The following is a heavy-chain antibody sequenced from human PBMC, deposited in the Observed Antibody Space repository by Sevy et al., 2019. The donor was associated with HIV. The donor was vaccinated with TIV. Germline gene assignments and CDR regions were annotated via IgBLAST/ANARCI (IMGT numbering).Heavy chain of an antibody. V-gene: IGHV1-69*13. D-gene: IGHD6-19*01. Sequence: ASVKVSCKASGGTFSSYAISWVRQAPGQGLEWMGGIIPIFGTANYAQKFQGRVTITADESTSTAYMELSSLRSEDTAVYYCASKPRIAEAAPLDYWGQGTLVTVSS. CDR3: ASKPRIAEAAPLDY. CDR2: IIPIFGTA. J-gene: IGHJ4*02. CDR1: GGTFSSYA.